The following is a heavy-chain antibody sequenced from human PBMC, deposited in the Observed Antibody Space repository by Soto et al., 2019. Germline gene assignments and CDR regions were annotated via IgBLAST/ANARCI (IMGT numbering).Heavy chain of an antibody. CDR3: ARDSDIVLMVYAPGLDY. CDR1: GYTFTSYG. CDR2: ISAYNGNT. V-gene: IGHV1-18*01. D-gene: IGHD2-8*01. Sequence: QVQLVQSGAEVKKPGASVKVSCKASGYTFTSYGISWVRQAPGQGLEWMGWISAYNGNTNYAQKLQGRVTMTTDTSTSTAYMELRRLRSDDTAVYYCARDSDIVLMVYAPGLDYWGQGTLVTVSS. J-gene: IGHJ4*02.